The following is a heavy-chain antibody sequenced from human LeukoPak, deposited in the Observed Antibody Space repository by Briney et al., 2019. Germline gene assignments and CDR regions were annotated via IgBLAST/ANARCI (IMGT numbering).Heavy chain of an antibody. D-gene: IGHD4-17*01. J-gene: IGHJ4*02. CDR1: GFTFSSYA. Sequence: PGGSLRLSRAASGFTFSSYAMHWVRQAPGKGLEWVAVISYDGSNKYYADSVKGRFTTSRDNSKNTLYLQMNSLRAEDTAVYYCARDLSYGDSGFDYWGQGTLVTVSS. CDR2: ISYDGSNK. V-gene: IGHV3-30-3*01. CDR3: ARDLSYGDSGFDY.